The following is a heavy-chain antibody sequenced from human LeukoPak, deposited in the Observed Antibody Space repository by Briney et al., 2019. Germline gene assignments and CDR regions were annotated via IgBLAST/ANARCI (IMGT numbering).Heavy chain of an antibody. CDR1: GFTFTNYG. CDR3: ARDDSRGDYHHRGLDY. D-gene: IGHD3-22*01. V-gene: IGHV3-33*01. Sequence: GGSLRLSCAASGFTFTNYGMHWVRQAPGKGLEWVALLCYDGNNEYYTDSVKGRFTISRDKSKNMLYLQMDSLRAEDTAVYYCARDDSRGDYHHRGLDYWGQGTLVTVSS. J-gene: IGHJ4*02. CDR2: LCYDGNNE.